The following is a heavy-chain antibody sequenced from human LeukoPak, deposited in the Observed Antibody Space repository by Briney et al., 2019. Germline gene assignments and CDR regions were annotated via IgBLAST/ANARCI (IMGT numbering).Heavy chain of an antibody. Sequence: ASVKVSCKASGYTFTDYYMHWVRQAPGQGLEWMGIINPSGGSTSYAQRFQGRVTMTRDTSTSTVYMELSSLRSEDTAVYYCARISPLDNWFDPWGQGTLVTVSS. CDR1: GYTFTDYY. CDR3: ARISPLDNWFDP. CDR2: INPSGGST. J-gene: IGHJ5*02. V-gene: IGHV1-46*01.